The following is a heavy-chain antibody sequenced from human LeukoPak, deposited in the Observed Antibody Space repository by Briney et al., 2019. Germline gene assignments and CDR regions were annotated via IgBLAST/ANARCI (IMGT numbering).Heavy chain of an antibody. D-gene: IGHD2-2*01. CDR2: IYYSGST. Sequence: PSGTLSLTCTVSGGSVSSGSYYWSWIRQPPGKGLEWIGYIYYSGSTNYNPSLKSRVTISVDTSKNQFSLKLSSVTAADTAVYYCARDSRYCSSTSCYEYYYYGVDVWGQGTTVTVSS. V-gene: IGHV4-61*01. CDR3: ARDSRYCSSTSCYEYYYYGVDV. J-gene: IGHJ6*02. CDR1: GGSVSSGSYY.